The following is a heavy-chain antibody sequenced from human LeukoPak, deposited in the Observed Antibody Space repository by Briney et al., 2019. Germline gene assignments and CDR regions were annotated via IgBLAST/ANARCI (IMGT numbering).Heavy chain of an antibody. V-gene: IGHV1-46*01. CDR3: ASHWGNWNDLHY. Sequence: GASVKVSCKASGYTFTSYYMHWVRQAPGQGLQWMGIINPSGGSTSYAQKFQGRVTMTRDTSTSTVYMELSSLRSEDTAVYYCASHWGNWNDLHYWGQGTLVTVS. CDR1: GYTFTSYY. D-gene: IGHD1-1*01. CDR2: INPSGGST. J-gene: IGHJ4*02.